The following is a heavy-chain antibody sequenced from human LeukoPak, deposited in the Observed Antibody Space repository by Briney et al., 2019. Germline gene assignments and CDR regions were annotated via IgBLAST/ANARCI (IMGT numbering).Heavy chain of an antibody. J-gene: IGHJ6*02. CDR3: ARDLRSWDYYYYGMDV. Sequence: GGSLRLSCAASGFTFSSYAMSWVRQAPGKGLEWVAVISYDGSNKYYADSVKGRFTISRDNSKNTLYLQMNSLRAEDTAVYYCARDLRSWDYYYYGMDVWGQGTTVTVSS. D-gene: IGHD6-13*01. CDR1: GFTFSSYA. V-gene: IGHV3-30-3*01. CDR2: ISYDGSNK.